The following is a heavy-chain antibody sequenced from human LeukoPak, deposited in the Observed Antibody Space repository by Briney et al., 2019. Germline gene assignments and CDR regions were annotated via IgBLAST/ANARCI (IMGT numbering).Heavy chain of an antibody. CDR3: AKVRLSYDFWSGYEAPFDC. Sequence: GGSLRLSCAASGFTFKDYAMSWVRQAPGKGLEWVSSISDHDGPTYYADPVRGRFTVSRDNSKNALHLHMNSLRAEDTAVYYCAKVRLSYDFWSGYEAPFDCWGQGTLVTVSS. J-gene: IGHJ4*02. D-gene: IGHD3-3*01. CDR1: GFTFKDYA. CDR2: ISDHDGPT. V-gene: IGHV3-23*01.